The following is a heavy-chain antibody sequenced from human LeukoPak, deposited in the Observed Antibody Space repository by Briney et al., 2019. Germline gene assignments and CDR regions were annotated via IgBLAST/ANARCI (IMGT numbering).Heavy chain of an antibody. CDR1: GFTFSNYN. J-gene: IGHJ4*02. Sequence: VKPGGSLRLSCAASGFTFSNYNMNWVRQAPGKGLEWVSSISSSSNYIYYADSVKGRFTISRDNAKNSLYLQMNSLRAEDTAVYYCAREPGDSSGWSEWGQGTLVTVSS. CDR2: ISSSSNYI. D-gene: IGHD6-19*01. CDR3: AREPGDSSGWSE. V-gene: IGHV3-21*01.